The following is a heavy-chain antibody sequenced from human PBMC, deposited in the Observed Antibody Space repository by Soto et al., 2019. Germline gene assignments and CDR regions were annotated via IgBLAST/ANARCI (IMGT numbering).Heavy chain of an antibody. CDR1: GGSISSGGYY. CDR2: IYYSGST. CDR3: AREVRVVVVPAAIWFAY. Sequence: QVQLQESGPGLVKPSQTLSLTCTVSGGSISSGGYYWSWIRQHPGKGLEWIGYIYYSGSTYYNPSLMSRITISVDTSKNQLSMKLSSVAAEVTAVYYCAREVRVVVVPAAIWFAYWGQGTLVTVSS. V-gene: IGHV4-31*03. J-gene: IGHJ4*02. D-gene: IGHD2-2*01.